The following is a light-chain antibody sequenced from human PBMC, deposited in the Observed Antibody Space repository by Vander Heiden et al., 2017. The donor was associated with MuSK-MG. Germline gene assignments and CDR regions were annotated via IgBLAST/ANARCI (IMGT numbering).Light chain of an antibody. J-gene: IGKJ4*01. CDR2: DAS. Sequence: EIVLTQSPATLSLSPGERATLSCRASQSVSSYLAWYQQKPGQASRLLIYDASNRATGIPARFSGSGYGTDLTLTISSLEPEDFAVYYCQQRSNGPPFPLTFGGGTKVEIK. CDR1: QSVSSY. CDR3: QQRSNGPPFPLT. V-gene: IGKV3-11*01.